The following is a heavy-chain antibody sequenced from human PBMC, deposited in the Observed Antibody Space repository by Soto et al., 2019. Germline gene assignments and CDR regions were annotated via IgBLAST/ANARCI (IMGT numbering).Heavy chain of an antibody. CDR1: GFTFSSSA. Sequence: GSLRLSCAASGFTFSSSAMSWVRQAPGTGLEWVSLIRDSGGTTYYADSVKGRFTISRDNSKNTVYLQMNSLRAEDTAVYYCARTWTFDYCGQGPLVTVS. CDR2: IRDSGGTT. J-gene: IGHJ4*02. CDR3: ARTWTFDY. D-gene: IGHD1-1*01. V-gene: IGHV3-23*01.